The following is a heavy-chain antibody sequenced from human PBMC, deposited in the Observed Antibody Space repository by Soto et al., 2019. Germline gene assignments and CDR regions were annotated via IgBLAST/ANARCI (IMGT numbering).Heavy chain of an antibody. CDR3: ARDTESNRYND. D-gene: IGHD1-20*01. V-gene: IGHV1-18*01. Sequence: GASVKVSCKTSGYTFSTSGISCVLQAPGQGLEWVGWIRPDNGNRKSAQRLQGRVTLTTDTSASTAYMELRSLTSDDTAMYYCARDTESNRYNDWGQGTLVTVSS. CDR2: IRPDNGNR. J-gene: IGHJ1*01. CDR1: GYTFSTSG.